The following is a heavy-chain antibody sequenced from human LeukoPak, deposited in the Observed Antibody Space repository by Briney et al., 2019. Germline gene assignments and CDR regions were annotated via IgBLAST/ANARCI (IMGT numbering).Heavy chain of an antibody. D-gene: IGHD2-15*01. CDR3: AREQRYCSGGSCYSGYFDY. CDR2: ISSSGSTM. V-gene: IGHV3-11*01. Sequence: GGSLRLSCAASGFTFSDYYMSWIRQAPGKGLEWVSYISSSGSTMYYADSVKGRFTISRDNAKNSLYLQMNSLRAEDTAVYYCAREQRYCSGGSCYSGYFDYWGQGTLVTVSS. J-gene: IGHJ4*02. CDR1: GFTFSDYY.